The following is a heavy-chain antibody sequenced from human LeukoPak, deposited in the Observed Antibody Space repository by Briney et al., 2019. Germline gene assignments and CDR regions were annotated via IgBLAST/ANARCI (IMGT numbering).Heavy chain of an antibody. Sequence: SVKVSCKASGGTFRSYAISWVRQAPGQGLEWMGRIIPIVGTRNYAQKFQGGVTIITDESTSTAYMELRSLRSEDTAVYYCARDTRRQSSSGYYLMDAFDIWGQGTMVTVCS. J-gene: IGHJ3*02. CDR2: IIPIVGTR. CDR1: GGTFRSYA. D-gene: IGHD3-22*01. CDR3: ARDTRRQSSSGYYLMDAFDI. V-gene: IGHV1-69*05.